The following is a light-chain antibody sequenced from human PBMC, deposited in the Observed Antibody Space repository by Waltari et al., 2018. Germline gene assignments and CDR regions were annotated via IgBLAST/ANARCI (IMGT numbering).Light chain of an antibody. CDR2: EDT. CDR1: KLGAKF. CDR3: QAWDSRTVV. Sequence: SYELTQPPSVSVSQGQPASITCSGDKLGAKFACWYQQTPGQSPVLVIYEDTKRPSGIPERFSGSNSGNTATLTISGTQAMDEADYYCQAWDSRTVVFGGGTKLTVL. J-gene: IGLJ2*01. V-gene: IGLV3-1*01.